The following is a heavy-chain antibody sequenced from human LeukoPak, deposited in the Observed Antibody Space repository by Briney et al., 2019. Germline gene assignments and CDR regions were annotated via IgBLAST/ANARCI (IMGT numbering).Heavy chain of an antibody. CDR3: ARAASTGTVDY. V-gene: IGHV3-7*01. Sequence: GGSLRLSCAASRFTFGIYWMSWVRQAPGKALEWVANINQDGSETYYVDSVEGRFTISRDNTKNSLYLQMNSLRAEDTALYYCARAASTGTVDYWGQGTLVTVSS. CDR2: INQDGSET. D-gene: IGHD6-13*01. CDR1: RFTFGIYW. J-gene: IGHJ4*02.